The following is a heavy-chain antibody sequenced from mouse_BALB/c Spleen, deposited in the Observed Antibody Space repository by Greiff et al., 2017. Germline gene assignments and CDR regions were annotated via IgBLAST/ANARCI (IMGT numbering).Heavy chain of an antibody. V-gene: IGHV2-6-7*01. J-gene: IGHJ3*01. CDR1: GFSLTGYG. CDR3: GTGTGRAAWLAY. Sequence: VKLVESGPGLVAPSQSLSITCTVSGFSLTGYGVNWVRQHPGKGLEWLGMLWGDGSTDYNSALKSRLSISTDDSKSQVFLKMNSLQTTDTASYYCGTGTGRAAWLAYWGQGTLVTVSA. D-gene: IGHD4-1*01. CDR2: LWGDGST.